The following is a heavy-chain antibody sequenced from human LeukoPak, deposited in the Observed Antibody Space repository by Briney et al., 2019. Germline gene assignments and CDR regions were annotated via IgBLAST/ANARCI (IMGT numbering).Heavy chain of an antibody. V-gene: IGHV4-59*01. CDR3: ARTPYSSSGYGMDV. D-gene: IGHD6-13*01. CDR2: IYYSGST. Sequence: PSETLSLTCTVSGGSISSYYWSWIRRPPGKGLEWIGYIYYSGSTNYNPSLKSRVTISVDTSKNQFSLKLSSVTAADTAVYYCARTPYSSSGYGMDVWGQGTTVTVSS. CDR1: GGSISSYY. J-gene: IGHJ6*02.